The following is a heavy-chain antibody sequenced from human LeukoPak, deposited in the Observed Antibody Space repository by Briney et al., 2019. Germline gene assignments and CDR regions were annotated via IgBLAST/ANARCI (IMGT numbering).Heavy chain of an antibody. V-gene: IGHV3-13*01. CDR1: GFTLSSYA. Sequence: PGGSLRLSCAPSGFTLSSYAMHWVRQAPGKGLEWVSAIGTAGDTYYPGSVKGRFTISRENAKNSLSLQMNSLRAEDTAVYYCVRQQTPHGNFDYWGQGTLVTVSS. J-gene: IGHJ4*02. CDR3: VRQQTPHGNFDY. D-gene: IGHD1-26*01. CDR2: IGTAGDT.